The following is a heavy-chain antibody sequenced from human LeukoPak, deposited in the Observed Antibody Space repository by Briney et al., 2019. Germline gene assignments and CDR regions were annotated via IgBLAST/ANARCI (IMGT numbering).Heavy chain of an antibody. CDR2: IGSSGDAI. V-gene: IGHV3-48*01. Sequence: GGSLRLSCAASGFIFSHYSMNWVRQAPGKGLEWVSYIGSSGDAINFADSVKGRFTISRDNAKNSLYLQMNSLRAEDTAVYYCARDLEWLGIQLDSWGQGTLVTVSS. J-gene: IGHJ5*01. D-gene: IGHD3-3*01. CDR3: ARDLEWLGIQLDS. CDR1: GFIFSHYS.